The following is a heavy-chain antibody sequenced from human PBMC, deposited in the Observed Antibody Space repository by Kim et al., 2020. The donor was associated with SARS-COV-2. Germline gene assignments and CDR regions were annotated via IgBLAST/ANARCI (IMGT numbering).Heavy chain of an antibody. CDR3: ARDFLFGAFDI. CDR2: ISYDGSNK. Sequence: GGSLRLSCAASGFTFSSYAMHWVRQAPGKGLEWVAVISYDGSNKYYADSVKGRFTISRDNSKNTLYLQMNSLRAEDTAVYYCARDFLFGAFDIWGQGTMV. J-gene: IGHJ3*02. D-gene: IGHD2-21*01. V-gene: IGHV3-30*04. CDR1: GFTFSSYA.